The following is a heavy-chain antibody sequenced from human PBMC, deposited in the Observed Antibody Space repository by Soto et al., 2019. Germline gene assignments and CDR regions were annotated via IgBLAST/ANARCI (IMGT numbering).Heavy chain of an antibody. Sequence: QVQLVESGGGVVQPGRSLRLSCAASGFTFSPYTMHWVRQAPGKGLEWVAVISYEGNDKFYADSVKGRFTISRDNSKNTLYLQMNSLRPEDTAVYYCARGGGFCGGDCYKGGIDYWGQGTTVTVSS. J-gene: IGHJ6*02. CDR1: GFTFSPYT. V-gene: IGHV3-30-3*01. D-gene: IGHD2-21*02. CDR3: ARGGGFCGGDCYKGGIDY. CDR2: ISYEGNDK.